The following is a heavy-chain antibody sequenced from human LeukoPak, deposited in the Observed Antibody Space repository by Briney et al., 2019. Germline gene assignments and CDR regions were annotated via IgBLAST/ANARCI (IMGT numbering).Heavy chain of an antibody. D-gene: IGHD3-3*01. V-gene: IGHV1-18*01. J-gene: IGHJ4*02. CDR2: ISAYNGNT. Sequence: ASVTVSYKASGYTFTSYGISWVRQAPGQGLEWMGWISAYNGNTNYAQKLQGRVTMTTDTSTSTAYMELRSLRSDDTAVYYCARGGTSYTTFGVVIILDYWGQGTLVTVSS. CDR3: ARGGTSYTTFGVVIILDY. CDR1: GYTFTSYG.